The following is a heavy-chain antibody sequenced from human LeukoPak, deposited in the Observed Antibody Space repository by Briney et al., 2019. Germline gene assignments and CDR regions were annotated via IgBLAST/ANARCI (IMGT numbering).Heavy chain of an antibody. J-gene: IGHJ4*02. V-gene: IGHV3-30*02. CDR2: IRYDGSNK. D-gene: IGHD2-2*01. Sequence: GGSLRLSCAASGFTFSSYGMHWVRQAPGKGLEWVAFIRYDGSNKYYADSVKGRFTISRDNSKNTLYLQMNSLRAEDTAVYYCAKDRRRCSSTSFSKGEVHYFDYWGQGTLVSVSS. CDR3: AKDRRRCSSTSFSKGEVHYFDY. CDR1: GFTFSSYG.